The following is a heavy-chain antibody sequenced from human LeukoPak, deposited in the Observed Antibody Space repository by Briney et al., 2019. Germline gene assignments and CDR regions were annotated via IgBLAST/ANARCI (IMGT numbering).Heavy chain of an antibody. J-gene: IGHJ6*02. CDR2: IYYSGST. CDR1: GGSISSYY. V-gene: IGHV4-59*01. Sequence: PSETLSPTCTVSGGSISSYYWSWIRQPPGKGLEWIGYIYYSGSTNYNPSLKSRVTISVDTSKNQFSLKLSSVTAADMAVCYCARAPIAYYYYGMDVWGQGTTVTVSS. CDR3: ARAPIAYYYYGMDV.